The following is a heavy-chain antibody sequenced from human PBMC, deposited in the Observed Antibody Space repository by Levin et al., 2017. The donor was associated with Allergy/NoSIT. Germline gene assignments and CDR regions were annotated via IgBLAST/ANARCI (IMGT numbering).Heavy chain of an antibody. CDR3: ARILGLLDY. CDR2: INPNGGRT. D-gene: IGHD7-27*01. Sequence: ASVKVSCKASGYTFISHYIHWVRQAPGQGLEWMGIINPNGGRTNYAQKFQGRVTMTRDTSTSTVYMELSSLRSEDTAVYYCARILGLLDYWGQGTLVTVSS. J-gene: IGHJ4*02. CDR1: GYTFISHY. V-gene: IGHV1-46*01.